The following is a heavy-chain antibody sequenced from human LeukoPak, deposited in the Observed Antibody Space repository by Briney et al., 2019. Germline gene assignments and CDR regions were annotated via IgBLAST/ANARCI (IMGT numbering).Heavy chain of an antibody. V-gene: IGHV4-39*01. Sequence: PSETLSLTCAVSGGSISSNSYYWGWIRQPPGKGLEWIGSIYYSGSTYYNPSLKSRVTISVDTSKNQFSLKLSSVTAADTAVYYCATVSRELMPFDYWGQGTLVTVSS. D-gene: IGHD1-26*01. CDR3: ATVSRELMPFDY. J-gene: IGHJ4*02. CDR1: GGSISSNSYY. CDR2: IYYSGST.